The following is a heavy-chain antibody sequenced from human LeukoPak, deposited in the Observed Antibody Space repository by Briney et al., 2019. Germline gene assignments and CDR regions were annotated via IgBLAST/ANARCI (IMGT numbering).Heavy chain of an antibody. CDR1: GGSFSGYY. CDR2: INHSGST. Sequence: SETLSLTCAVYGGSFSGYYWSWIRQPPGKGLEWIGEINHSGSTNYNPSLKSRVTISVDTSKNQFSLKLSSVTAADTAVYYCARHPWGDYYYYMDVWGKGTTVTISS. CDR3: ARHPWGDYYYYMDV. D-gene: IGHD7-27*01. V-gene: IGHV4-34*01. J-gene: IGHJ6*03.